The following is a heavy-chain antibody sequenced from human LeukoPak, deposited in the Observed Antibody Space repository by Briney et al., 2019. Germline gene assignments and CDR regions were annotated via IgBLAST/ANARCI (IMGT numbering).Heavy chain of an antibody. CDR3: ARDLELERNRWNYFES. V-gene: IGHV4-59*01. Sequence: SETLSLTCTVSGNTISSFSWSWIRQPPGKGLEWIGSMHYSGDSKYNPSLRSRVSLSIDTSKQQFSLRLSSVTAADTAVYYCARDLELERNRWNYFESWGQGALVTVSS. D-gene: IGHD1-1*01. CDR2: MHYSGDS. CDR1: GNTISSFS. J-gene: IGHJ4*02.